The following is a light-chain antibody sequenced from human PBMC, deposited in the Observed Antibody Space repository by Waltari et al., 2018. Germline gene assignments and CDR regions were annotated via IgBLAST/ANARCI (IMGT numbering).Light chain of an antibody. J-gene: IGKJ1*01. CDR1: QRVLYSSDHNNY. V-gene: IGKV4-1*01. Sequence: DIVMTHSPDSLAVSLGERATLNCKSSQRVLYSSDHNNYIAWYQQQQGQPPRLLIYWASTRESGVPDRFSGSGSGTDFTLTISSLQAEDVAVYYCHQYYSYPWTFGQGTTVEIK. CDR2: WAS. CDR3: HQYYSYPWT.